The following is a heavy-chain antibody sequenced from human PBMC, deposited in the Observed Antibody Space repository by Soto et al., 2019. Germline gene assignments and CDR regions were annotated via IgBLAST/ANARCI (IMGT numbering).Heavy chain of an antibody. CDR2: IFGSGAPT. D-gene: IGHD3-16*01. CDR3: TRGASSWGFAFDL. V-gene: IGHV3-23*01. J-gene: IGHJ3*01. CDR1: GFTFSHYA. Sequence: EVQLLESGGGLVQPGGSLRLSCAASGFTFSHYAMSWVRQAPGKGLQWGSTIFGSGAPTHYADSVKGRFGISRDNSNNMLLLEMNSLKDEDTAVYYCTRGASSWGFAFDLSGQGTRVAVSS.